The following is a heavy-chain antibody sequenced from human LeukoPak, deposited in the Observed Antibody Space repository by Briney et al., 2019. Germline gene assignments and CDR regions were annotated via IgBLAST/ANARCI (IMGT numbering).Heavy chain of an antibody. CDR1: GFTFSRLG. Sequence: PGRSLRLSCAASGFTFSRLGMQWVRQAPGKGLEWVALIWHDGSVEEYAASVKGRFTISRDNSRDTLFLQMKSLRDHDTAVYFCAKEGDQFRGYLDAWGKGTTVTVSS. CDR3: AKEGDQFRGYLDA. CDR2: IWHDGSVE. J-gene: IGHJ6*03. V-gene: IGHV3-33*06. D-gene: IGHD3-16*01.